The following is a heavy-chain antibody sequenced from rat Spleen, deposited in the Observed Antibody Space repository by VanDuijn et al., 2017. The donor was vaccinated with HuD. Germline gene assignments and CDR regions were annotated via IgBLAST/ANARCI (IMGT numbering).Heavy chain of an antibody. D-gene: IGHD5-1*01. CDR1: GYSITSNY. Sequence: EVQLQESGPGLVKPSQSLSLTCSVTGYSITSNYWAWIRKFPGNKLEWMGYINTAGTPNYNPPLKSQISITRDTSKNQFFLQLTSVTTGDTATYYCARVWGPYGHCDFWGPGTMVTVSS. V-gene: IGHV3-3*01. CDR2: INTAGTP. CDR3: ARVWGPYGHCDF. J-gene: IGHJ1*01.